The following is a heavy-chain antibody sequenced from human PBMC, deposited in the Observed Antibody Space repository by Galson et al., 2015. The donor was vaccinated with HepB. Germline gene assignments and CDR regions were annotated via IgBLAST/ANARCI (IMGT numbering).Heavy chain of an antibody. CDR2: IKSKTDGGTT. Sequence: SLRLSCAASGFAFNNAWMNWVRQAPGKGLEWVGRIKSKTDGGTTEYAAPVKGRFTISRDDSRNTLYLQMHSLKTDETAVYYCTTDVYFSSYWSWLDPWGQGTLVTVSS. CDR1: GFAFNNAW. V-gene: IGHV3-15*01. D-gene: IGHD2-2*01. CDR3: TTDVYFSSYWSWLDP. J-gene: IGHJ5*02.